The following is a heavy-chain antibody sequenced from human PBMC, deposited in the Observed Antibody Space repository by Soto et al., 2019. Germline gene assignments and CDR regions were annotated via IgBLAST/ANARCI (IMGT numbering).Heavy chain of an antibody. CDR1: GFTISRYA. D-gene: IGHD1-26*01. CDR2: ISGSGGST. V-gene: IGHV3-23*01. CDR3: AKDKTSGSYYSHYYYGMDV. Sequence: GGSLRLSCAASGFTISRYAMSWVRQAPGKGLEWVSAISGSGGSTYYADSVKGRFTISRDNSKNTLYLQMNSLRAEDTAVYYCAKDKTSGSYYSHYYYGMDVWGQGTTVTVSS. J-gene: IGHJ6*02.